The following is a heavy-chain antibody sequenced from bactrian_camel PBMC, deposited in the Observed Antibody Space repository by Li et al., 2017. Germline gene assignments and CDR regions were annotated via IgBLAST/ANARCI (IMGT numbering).Heavy chain of an antibody. J-gene: IGHJ4*01. CDR3: AAGRLGVCSNVAWIRY. D-gene: IGHD1*01. CDR1: GYTSRTYI. V-gene: IGHV3S53*01. Sequence: QLVESGGGSVQAGGSLRLSCAASGYTSRTYIMGWYRQAPGKEREGVAAIDSDGRTSYIDGVKGRFTISRDNAKNTLYLQLNSLKPEDAAMYYCAAGRLGVCSNVAWIRYWGPGTQVTVS. CDR2: IDSDGRT.